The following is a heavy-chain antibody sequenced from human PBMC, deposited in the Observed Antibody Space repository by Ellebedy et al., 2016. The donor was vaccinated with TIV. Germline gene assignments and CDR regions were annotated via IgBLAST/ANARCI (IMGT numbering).Heavy chain of an antibody. CDR3: ARDEGGSGSLSY. J-gene: IGHJ4*02. CDR2: IYYSGST. D-gene: IGHD3-10*01. CDR1: GGSISSYY. Sequence: MPSETLSLTCTVSGGSISSYYWSWIRQPPGKGLEWIGYIYYSGSTNYNPSLKSRVTISVDTSKNQLSLRLSSVTAADTAVSYCARDEGGSGSLSYWGQGTLVTVSS. V-gene: IGHV4-59*12.